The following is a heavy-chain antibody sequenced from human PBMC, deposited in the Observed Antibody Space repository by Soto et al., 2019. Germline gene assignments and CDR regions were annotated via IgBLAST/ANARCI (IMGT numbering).Heavy chain of an antibody. CDR2: VTGSGSTT. CDR1: GFTFNNYA. CDR3: ARTCGSYWGFDH. D-gene: IGHD1-26*01. J-gene: IGHJ4*02. V-gene: IGHV3-23*01. Sequence: EVQLLESGGGLVQPGGSLRLSCTASGFTFNNYAMSWVRQAPGKGLEWVSIVTGSGSTTDYADSVKGRFTISRDKSKYTLFLQMNSLRAEDTAVYYCARTCGSYWGFDHWGQGTLVTVSS.